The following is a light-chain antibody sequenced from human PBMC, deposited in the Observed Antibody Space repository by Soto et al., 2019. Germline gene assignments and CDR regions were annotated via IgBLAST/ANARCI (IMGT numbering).Light chain of an antibody. Sequence: EIVLTQSPGTLSLSPGERATLSCRSSHSVSSNYLAWYQQKPDQAPRLLIYDVSSRATVIPDRISGSGSGTYFTLTISRREAVDFAVYYCQYYGISPTFGQGTKVEIK. CDR2: DVS. V-gene: IGKV3-20*01. J-gene: IGKJ1*01. CDR3: QYYGISPT. CDR1: HSVSSNY.